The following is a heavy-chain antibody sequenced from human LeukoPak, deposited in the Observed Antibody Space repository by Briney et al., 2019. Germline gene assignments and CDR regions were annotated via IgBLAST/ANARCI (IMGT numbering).Heavy chain of an antibody. J-gene: IGHJ4*02. D-gene: IGHD3-3*01. CDR1: GGSISSGDYY. CDR2: IYYSGST. CDR3: ARGHDFWKYYFDY. V-gene: IGHV4-30-4*01. Sequence: PSETLSLTCTVSGGSISSGDYYWSWIRQPPGKGLEWNGYIYYSGSTYYNPSLKSRVTISVDTSKNQFSLKLSSVTAADTAVYYCARGHDFWKYYFDYWGQGTLVTVSS.